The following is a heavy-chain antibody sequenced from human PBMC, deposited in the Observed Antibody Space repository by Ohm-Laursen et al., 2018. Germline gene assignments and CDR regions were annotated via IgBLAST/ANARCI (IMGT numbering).Heavy chain of an antibody. Sequence: SVKVSCKAFGYTFTSYDINWVRQATGQGLEWMGWVNPNSGNTGYAQKFQGRVTMTRNTSISTAYMELSSLRSDDTAVYYCARHGIGAHDYWGQGTLVTVSS. V-gene: IGHV1-8*01. CDR3: ARHGIGAHDY. J-gene: IGHJ4*02. D-gene: IGHD1-14*01. CDR2: VNPNSGNT. CDR1: GYTFTSYD.